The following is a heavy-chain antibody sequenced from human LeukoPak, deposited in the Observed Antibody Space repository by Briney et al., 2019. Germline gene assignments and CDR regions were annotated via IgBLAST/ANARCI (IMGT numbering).Heavy chain of an antibody. CDR1: GGSFSGYY. CDR3: AKGGGIVGGTGAVGTWFDP. J-gene: IGHJ5*02. V-gene: IGHV4-34*01. Sequence: PSETLSLTCAVYGGSFSGYYWSWIRQPPGKGLEWIGEINHSGSTNYNPSLKSRVTISVDTSKNQFSLKLSSVTAADTAVYYCAKGGGIVGGTGAVGTWFDPWGQGTLVTVSS. CDR2: INHSGST. D-gene: IGHD2-2*01.